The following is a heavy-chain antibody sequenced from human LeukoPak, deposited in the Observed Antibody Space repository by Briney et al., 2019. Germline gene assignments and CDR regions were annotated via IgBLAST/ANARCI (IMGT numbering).Heavy chain of an antibody. CDR3: ASLQRSSGWSEGDWYFDL. CDR1: GGSISSYY. V-gene: IGHV4-59*08. J-gene: IGHJ2*01. CDR2: IYYSGST. Sequence: PSETLSLTCTVSGGSISSYYWSWIRQPPGKGLEWIGYIYYSGSTNYNPSLKSRVTISVDTSKNQFSLKLSSVTAADTAVYYCASLQRSSGWSEGDWYFDLWGRGTLVTVSS. D-gene: IGHD6-19*01.